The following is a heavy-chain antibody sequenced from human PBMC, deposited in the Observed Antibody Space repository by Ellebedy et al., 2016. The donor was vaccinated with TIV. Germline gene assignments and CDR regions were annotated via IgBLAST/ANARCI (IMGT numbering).Heavy chain of an antibody. V-gene: IGHV3-74*01. CDR1: GFTFTTYW. J-gene: IGHJ6*02. CDR2: IDSFGNAA. CDR3: ARAGAYDMSSIKFFYGLDV. D-gene: IGHD6-6*01. Sequence: PGGSLRLSCAASGFTFTTYWMHWVRQAPGKGLEWVSRIDSFGNAAHYADSVKGRFTTSRDNAKNTVYLQMNSLRAEDTAVYYCARAGAYDMSSIKFFYGLDVWGQGTTVTVSS.